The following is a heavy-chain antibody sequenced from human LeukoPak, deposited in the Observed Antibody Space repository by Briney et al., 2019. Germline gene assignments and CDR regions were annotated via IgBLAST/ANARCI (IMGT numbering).Heavy chain of an antibody. CDR2: ISAYNGNT. D-gene: IGHD3-10*01. V-gene: IGHV1-18*01. Sequence: ASVKVSCKASGYTFTSYDISWVRQAPGQGLEWMGWISAYNGNTNYAQKLQGRVTMTTDTSTSTAYMELRSLRSDDTAVYYCARDAVEGYYYGSGSCDYWGQGTLVTVSS. J-gene: IGHJ4*02. CDR1: GYTFTSYD. CDR3: ARDAVEGYYYGSGSCDY.